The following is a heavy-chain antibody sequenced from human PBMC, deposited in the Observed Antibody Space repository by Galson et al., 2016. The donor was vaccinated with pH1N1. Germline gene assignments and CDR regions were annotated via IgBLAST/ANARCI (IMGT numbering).Heavy chain of an antibody. J-gene: IGHJ4*02. Sequence: ETLSLSCTVSGASSIGNNFYGGWIRQTPGKGLEWIGNIHYSETTYYNPSLKSRVTISVDTSKNHFSLKLNYVTAADTAVYFCARLVRGSYPDPLYYFDFWGQGTLVTVSS. CDR2: IHYSETT. CDR3: ARLVRGSYPDPLYYFDF. D-gene: IGHD1-26*01. V-gene: IGHV4-39*02. CDR1: GASSIGNNFY.